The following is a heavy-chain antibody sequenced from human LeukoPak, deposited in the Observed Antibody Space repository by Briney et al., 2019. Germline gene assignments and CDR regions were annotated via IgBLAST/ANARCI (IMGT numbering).Heavy chain of an antibody. CDR1: GGSISSYY. CDR3: AGDIGSNRFDP. J-gene: IGHJ5*02. D-gene: IGHD2-15*01. Sequence: PSETLSLACTVSGGSISSYYWSWIRQPPGKGLEWIGYIYYSGSTNYNPSLKSRVTISVDTSKNQFSLKLSSVTAADTAVYYCAGDIGSNRFDPWGQGTLVTVSS. CDR2: IYYSGST. V-gene: IGHV4-59*01.